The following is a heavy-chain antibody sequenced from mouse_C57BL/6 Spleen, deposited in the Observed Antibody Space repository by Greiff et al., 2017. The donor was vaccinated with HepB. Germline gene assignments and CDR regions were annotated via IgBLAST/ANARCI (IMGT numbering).Heavy chain of an antibody. CDR1: GYTFTSYT. CDR2: INPSSGYT. V-gene: IGHV1-4*01. J-gene: IGHJ3*01. Sequence: VQLQQSGAELARPGASVKMSCKASGYTFTSYTMHWVKQRPGQGLEWIGYINPSSGYTKYYQKFKDKATLTADKSSSTAYMQLSSLTSEDSAVYYCASYYGSSCGFAYWGQGTLVTVSA. CDR3: ASYYGSSCGFAY. D-gene: IGHD1-1*01.